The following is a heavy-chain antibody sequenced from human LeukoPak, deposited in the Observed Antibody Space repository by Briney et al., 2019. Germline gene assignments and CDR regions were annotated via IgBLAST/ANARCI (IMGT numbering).Heavy chain of an antibody. D-gene: IGHD3-16*01. V-gene: IGHV4-34*01. CDR2: INHSGST. Sequence: SETLSLTCAVYGGCFSGYYWSWIRQPPGKGLEWIGEINHSGSTNYNSSLKSRVTISADTSKNQFSLKLNSLTTADTAVYYCTRGAGWLIDYWGQGILVTVSS. CDR1: GGCFSGYY. CDR3: TRGAGWLIDY. J-gene: IGHJ4*02.